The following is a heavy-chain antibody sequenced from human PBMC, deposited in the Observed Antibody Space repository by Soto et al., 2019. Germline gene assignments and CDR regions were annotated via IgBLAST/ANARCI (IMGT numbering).Heavy chain of an antibody. CDR3: ARRFGGTENFDY. J-gene: IGHJ4*02. D-gene: IGHD3-16*01. CDR2: IWYDGSNK. V-gene: IGHV3-33*01. CDR1: GFSFSTYG. Sequence: HPGGSLRLSCAASGFSFSTYGMPWVRQVKGKGLEWVAVIWYDGSNKYYADSVRGRFTISRDNSKNTLYLQMNSLRAEDTAVYYCARRFGGTENFDYWGQGTLVTVSS.